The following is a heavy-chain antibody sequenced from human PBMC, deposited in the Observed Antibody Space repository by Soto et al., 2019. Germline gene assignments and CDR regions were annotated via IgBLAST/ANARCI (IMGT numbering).Heavy chain of an antibody. CDR1: GYTFTGYY. V-gene: IGHV1-2*02. J-gene: IGHJ5*02. D-gene: IGHD1-1*01. CDR3: ARDGISLPTGWFDP. CDR2: INPNSGGT. Sequence: GASVKVSCKASGYTFTGYYMRWVRQAPGQGLEWMGWINPNSGGTNYAQKFQGRVTMTRDTSISTAYMELSRLRSDDTAVYYCARDGISLPTGWFDPWGQGTLVTVSS.